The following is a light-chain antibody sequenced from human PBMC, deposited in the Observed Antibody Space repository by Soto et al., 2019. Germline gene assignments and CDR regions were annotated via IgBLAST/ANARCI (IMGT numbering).Light chain of an antibody. CDR1: SSDVGGYNY. J-gene: IGLJ2*01. CDR2: EVS. CDR3: SSYAGSNNVV. Sequence: QSALTQPPSASGSPGQSVTISCTGTSSDVGGYNYVSWYQQHAGKAPKLMIYEVSKRPSGVPDRFSGSKSGNTASLTVSVLQAEDEADYYCSSYAGSNNVVFGGGTKLTVL. V-gene: IGLV2-8*01.